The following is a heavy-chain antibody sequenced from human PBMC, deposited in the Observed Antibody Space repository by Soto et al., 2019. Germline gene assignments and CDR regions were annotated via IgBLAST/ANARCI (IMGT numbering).Heavy chain of an antibody. CDR3: ARVYCSSTSCYDAFDI. J-gene: IGHJ3*02. V-gene: IGHV3-33*08. CDR2: IWYDGSNK. Sequence: GGSLRLSCAASGFTFSSYGMHWVRQAPGKGLEWVAVIWYDGSNKYYADSVKGRFTISRDNSKNTLYLQMNSLRAEDMAVYYCARVYCSSTSCYDAFDIWGQGTMVTVSS. CDR1: GFTFSSYG. D-gene: IGHD2-2*01.